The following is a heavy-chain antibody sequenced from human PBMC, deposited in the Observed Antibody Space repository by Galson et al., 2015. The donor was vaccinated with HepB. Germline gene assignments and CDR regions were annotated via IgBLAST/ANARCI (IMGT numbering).Heavy chain of an antibody. CDR3: TTVAGTYRVFDY. Sequence: SLRLSCAASGFTFSSYAMSWVRQAPGKGLEWVSAISGSGGSTYYADSVKGRFTISRDNSKNTLYLQMNSLKTEDTAVYYCTTVAGTYRVFDYWGQGTLVTVSS. CDR2: ISGSGGST. D-gene: IGHD6-19*01. V-gene: IGHV3-23*01. J-gene: IGHJ4*02. CDR1: GFTFSSYA.